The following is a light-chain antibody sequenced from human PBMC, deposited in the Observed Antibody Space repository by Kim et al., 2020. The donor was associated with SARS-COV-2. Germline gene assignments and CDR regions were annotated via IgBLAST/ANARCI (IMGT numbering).Light chain of an antibody. CDR3: QQYNNWPLRT. Sequence: SQGESANLSCRASQSVSSNLAWYQQKPGQAPRLLIYGASTRATGIPARFSGSGSGTEFTLTISSLQSEDFAVYYCQQYNNWPLRTFGQGTKVDIK. CDR2: GAS. CDR1: QSVSSN. J-gene: IGKJ1*01. V-gene: IGKV3-15*01.